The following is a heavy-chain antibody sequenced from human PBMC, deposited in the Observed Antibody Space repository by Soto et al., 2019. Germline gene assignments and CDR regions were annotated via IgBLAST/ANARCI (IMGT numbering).Heavy chain of an antibody. V-gene: IGHV1-2*04. J-gene: IGHJ6*02. CDR3: ARGKLITMVRGVDYYYYGMDV. CDR2: INPKSGGT. Sequence: ASVKVSCKASGYTFTSYDINWVRQATGQGLEWMGWINPKSGGTNYAQKFQGWVTMTRDTSISTAYMELSRLRSDDTAVYYCARGKLITMVRGVDYYYYGMDVWGQGTTVTVSS. D-gene: IGHD3-10*01. CDR1: GYTFTSYD.